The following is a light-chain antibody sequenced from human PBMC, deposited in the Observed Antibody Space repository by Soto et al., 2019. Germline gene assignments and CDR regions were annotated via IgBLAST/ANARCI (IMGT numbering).Light chain of an antibody. V-gene: IGKV1-12*01. J-gene: IGKJ4*01. CDR1: QDISSW. CDR3: QQGNSFPLS. Sequence: DIQMTQSPSSVSASVGDRVTITCRASQDISSWLAWFQQKPGEAPRLLIYTASTLHSGVPSRFSGSGSGTDFTLTISSLQPEDFAPYYCQQGNSFPLSFGGGTKVEI. CDR2: TAS.